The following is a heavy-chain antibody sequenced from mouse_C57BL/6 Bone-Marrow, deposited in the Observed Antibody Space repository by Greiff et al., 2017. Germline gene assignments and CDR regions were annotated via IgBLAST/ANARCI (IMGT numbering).Heavy chain of an antibody. Sequence: QVQLQQSGAELARPGASVKLSCKASGYTFTSYGISWVKQRTGQGLEWIGEIYPRSGNTYYNEKFKGKATLTADKSSSTAYMELRSLTSEDSAVYFCARDTIYYDYDEGDAMDYWGQGTSVTVSS. CDR1: GYTFTSYG. CDR2: IYPRSGNT. D-gene: IGHD2-4*01. V-gene: IGHV1-81*01. J-gene: IGHJ4*01. CDR3: ARDTIYYDYDEGDAMDY.